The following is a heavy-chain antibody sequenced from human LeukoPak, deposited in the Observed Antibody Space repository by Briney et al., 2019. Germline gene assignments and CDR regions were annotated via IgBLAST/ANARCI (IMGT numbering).Heavy chain of an antibody. CDR3: ARSRHYGDYAPWHYYGMDV. V-gene: IGHV3-66*01. D-gene: IGHD4-17*01. CDR2: IYSGGST. CDR1: GFTVSSNY. Sequence: GGSLRLSCAASGFTVSSNYMSWVRQAPGKGLEWVSVIYSGGSTYYADSVKGRFTISRDNSKNTLYLQMNSLRAEDTAVYYCARSRHYGDYAPWHYYGMDVWGQGTTVTVSS. J-gene: IGHJ6*02.